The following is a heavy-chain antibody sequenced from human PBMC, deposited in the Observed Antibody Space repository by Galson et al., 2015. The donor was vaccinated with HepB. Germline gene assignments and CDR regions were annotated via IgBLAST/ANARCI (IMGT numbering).Heavy chain of an antibody. CDR3: AKRGLDDGSGYYGG. CDR2: IVGSGVGT. CDR1: GFTFSTYA. Sequence: SLRLSCAASGFTFSTYAMGWVRQAPGKGLEWVSGIVGSGVGTYYADSVKGRFTISRDNSKNTVWLQLRSLRAEDTAVYYGAKRGLDDGSGYYGGWGQGTLVTVSS. J-gene: IGHJ4*02. D-gene: IGHD3-22*01. V-gene: IGHV3-23*01.